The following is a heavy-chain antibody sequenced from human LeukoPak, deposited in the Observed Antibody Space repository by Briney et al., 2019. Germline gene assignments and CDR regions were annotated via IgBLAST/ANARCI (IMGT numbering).Heavy chain of an antibody. CDR3: ASRRFLGWFDP. CDR1: GGSFSGYY. V-gene: IGHV4-34*01. J-gene: IGHJ5*02. CDR2: INHSGST. D-gene: IGHD3-3*01. Sequence: PSETLSLTCAVCGGSFSGYYWSWIRQPPGKGLEWIGEINHSGSTNYNPSLKSRVTISVDTSKNQFSLKLSSVTAADTAVYYCASRRFLGWFDPWGQGTLVTVSS.